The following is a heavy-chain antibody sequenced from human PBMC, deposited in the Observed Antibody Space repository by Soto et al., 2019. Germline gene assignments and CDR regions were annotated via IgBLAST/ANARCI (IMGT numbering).Heavy chain of an antibody. CDR1: GGSVTNSSYY. CDR3: VSRRTTVPTQAYFDY. J-gene: IGHJ4*02. D-gene: IGHD4-17*01. V-gene: IGHV4-39*01. CDR2: VYYRGRS. Sequence: SETLSLTCTVSGGSVTNSSYYWGWIRQSPGKGLEWIGSVYYRGRSYSKSSVKSRVTISVDTSKNRFSLSLNSVTASDTAVYFCVSRRTTVPTQAYFDYWGPGALVTVSS.